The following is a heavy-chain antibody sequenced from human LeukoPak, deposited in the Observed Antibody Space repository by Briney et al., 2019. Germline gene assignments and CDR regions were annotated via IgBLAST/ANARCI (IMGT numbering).Heavy chain of an antibody. Sequence: SETLSLTCTVSGYSISSGYYWGWIRQPPGKGLEWIGSIYHSGSTYYNPSLKSRVTISVDTSKNQFSLKLSSVTAADTAVYYYARETLAIVVVPAAIRTAGFDPWGQGTLVTVSS. CDR3: ARETLAIVVVPAAIRTAGFDP. V-gene: IGHV4-38-2*02. J-gene: IGHJ5*02. CDR2: IYHSGST. CDR1: GYSISSGYY. D-gene: IGHD2-2*02.